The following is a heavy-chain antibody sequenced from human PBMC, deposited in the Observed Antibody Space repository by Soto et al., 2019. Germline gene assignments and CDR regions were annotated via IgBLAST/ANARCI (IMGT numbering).Heavy chain of an antibody. V-gene: IGHV4-4*07. D-gene: IGHD2-21*02. CDR3: ATEVHPSVVTATGFQF. CDR2: IYSSGST. CDR1: GDSISSYS. Sequence: QVQLQESGPGLVKPLETLSLTCTVSGDSISSYSWTWIRKPAGKGLEWIGRIYSSGSTNYNPSLKSRITLSVDTSKNQFSLKLTSVTAADTAVYFCATEVHPSVVTATGFQFWGQGTPVTVSS. J-gene: IGHJ4*02.